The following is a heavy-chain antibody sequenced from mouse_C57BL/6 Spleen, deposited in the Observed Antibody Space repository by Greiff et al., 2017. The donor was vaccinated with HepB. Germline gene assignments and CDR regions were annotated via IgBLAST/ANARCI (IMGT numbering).Heavy chain of an antibody. Sequence: QVQLQQSGAELVRPGASVTLSCKASGYTFTDYEMHWVKQTPVHGLEWIGAIDPETGGTAYNQKFKGKAILTADKSSSTAYMELRSLTSEDSAVYYCTRGMDYYGSSYSLDYWGQGTTLTVSS. V-gene: IGHV1-15*01. J-gene: IGHJ2*01. CDR2: IDPETGGT. D-gene: IGHD1-1*01. CDR1: GYTFTDYE. CDR3: TRGMDYYGSSYSLDY.